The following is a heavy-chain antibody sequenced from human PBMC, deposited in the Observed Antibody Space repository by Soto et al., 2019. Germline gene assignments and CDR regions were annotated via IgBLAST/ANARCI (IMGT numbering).Heavy chain of an antibody. D-gene: IGHD3-22*01. V-gene: IGHV1-69*13. Sequence: ASVKVSCKASGGTFSSYAISWVRQAPGQGLEWMGGIIPIFGTADYAQKFQGRVTITADESTSTAYMELSSLRSEDTAVYYCASHYDSSGDYYRGLDYWGQGTLVTSPQ. J-gene: IGHJ4*02. CDR2: IIPIFGTA. CDR3: ASHYDSSGDYYRGLDY. CDR1: GGTFSSYA.